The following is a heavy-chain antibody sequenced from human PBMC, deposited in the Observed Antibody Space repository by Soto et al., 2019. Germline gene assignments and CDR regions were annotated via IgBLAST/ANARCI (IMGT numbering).Heavy chain of an antibody. D-gene: IGHD3-10*01. Sequence: GASVKVSCKTSGFTFSSSAVHWVRQARGHRLQWIGWIDVGSANANYAQMLQERVTISRDMSTSTAYMELSSLRPEDTAVYYCARAVSGLWFGELSGGDDWFDPWGQGTLVTVSS. CDR3: ARAVSGLWFGELSGGDDWFDP. V-gene: IGHV1-58*01. J-gene: IGHJ5*02. CDR1: GFTFSSSA. CDR2: IDVGSANA.